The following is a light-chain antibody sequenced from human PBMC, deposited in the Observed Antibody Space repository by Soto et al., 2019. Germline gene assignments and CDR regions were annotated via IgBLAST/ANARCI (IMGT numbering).Light chain of an antibody. V-gene: IGLV2-14*01. CDR2: EVS. Sequence: QSALTQPASVSGSPGQSITISCTGTSSDIGGYNYVSWYQQHPGKAPKLMIYEVSNRPSGVSNRFSGSKSGNTASLTISGLQVEDEADYYCCSYTSSSTWVFGGGTKVTVL. CDR1: SSDIGGYNY. J-gene: IGLJ3*02. CDR3: CSYTSSSTWV.